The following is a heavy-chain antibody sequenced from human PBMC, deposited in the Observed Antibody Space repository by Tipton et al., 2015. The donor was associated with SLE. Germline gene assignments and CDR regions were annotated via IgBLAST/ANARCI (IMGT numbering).Heavy chain of an antibody. J-gene: IGHJ4*02. D-gene: IGHD2-15*01. Sequence: QVQLVQSGVEVKKPGASVKVSCKASGYTFIHKGISWVRQAPGQGLEFMGWISVYNGYTNYAQKFQGRVTLTTDTSTSTAYMELRSLRSDDTAVYYCARVVVGAFDYWGQGTPVTVSS. V-gene: IGHV1-18*01. CDR2: ISVYNGYT. CDR3: ARVVVGAFDY. CDR1: GYTFIHKG.